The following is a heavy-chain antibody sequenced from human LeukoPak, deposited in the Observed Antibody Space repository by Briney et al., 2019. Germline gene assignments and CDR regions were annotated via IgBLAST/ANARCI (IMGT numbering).Heavy chain of an antibody. CDR3: ARRGVVAAPYFDY. Sequence: PGGSLRLSCAASGFTFSSYAMTWIRQAPGKGLEWLSYISSSGSTIYYADSVKGRFTISRDNAKNSLFLHMNGLRAEDTAVYYCARRGVVAAPYFDYWGQGTLVTVSS. J-gene: IGHJ4*02. D-gene: IGHD2-15*01. CDR1: GFTFSSYA. CDR2: ISSSGSTI. V-gene: IGHV3-11*01.